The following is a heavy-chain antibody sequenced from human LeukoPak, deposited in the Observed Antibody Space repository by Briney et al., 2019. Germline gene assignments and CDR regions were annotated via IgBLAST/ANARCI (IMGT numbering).Heavy chain of an antibody. CDR1: GFTFSRYA. CDR2: IGSSRGAI. V-gene: IGHV3-48*01. CDR3: ARGAVVRRYFDWLLYGKYYYGMDV. D-gene: IGHD3-9*01. Sequence: PGGSLRLSCAASGFTFSRYAMNWFRQAPGKGLEWLSYIGSSRGAIYYADSVEGRFTISRDNAENSLFLQMNSLRAEDTAVYYCARGAVVRRYFDWLLYGKYYYGMDVWGQGTTVTVSS. J-gene: IGHJ6*02.